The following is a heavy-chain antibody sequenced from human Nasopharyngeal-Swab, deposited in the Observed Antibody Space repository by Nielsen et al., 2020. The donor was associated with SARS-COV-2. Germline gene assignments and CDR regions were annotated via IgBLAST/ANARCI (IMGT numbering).Heavy chain of an antibody. D-gene: IGHD6-6*01. Sequence: GESLKISCAASGLTFSSYSMNWVRQAPGKGPEWVSYISSSSTIYYADSVKGRFTISRDNAKNSLYLQMNSLRDEDTAVYYCAREPAARPPAPDYYYYYGMDVWGQGTTVTVSS. CDR3: AREPAARPPAPDYYYYYGMDV. J-gene: IGHJ6*02. CDR1: GLTFSSYS. CDR2: ISSSSTI. V-gene: IGHV3-48*02.